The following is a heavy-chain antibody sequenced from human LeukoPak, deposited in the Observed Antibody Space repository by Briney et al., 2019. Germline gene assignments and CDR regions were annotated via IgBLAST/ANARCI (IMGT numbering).Heavy chain of an antibody. J-gene: IGHJ4*02. CDR2: ISAYNGNT. D-gene: IGHD6-19*01. V-gene: IGHV1-18*01. CDR1: GYTFTSYG. Sequence: GASVKVSCKASGYTFTSYGISWVRRAPGQRLEWMGWISAYNGNTNYAQKLQGRVTMTTDTSTSTAYMELRSLRSDDTAVYYCARDPRYSSGWYGNFDYWGQGTLVTVSS. CDR3: ARDPRYSSGWYGNFDY.